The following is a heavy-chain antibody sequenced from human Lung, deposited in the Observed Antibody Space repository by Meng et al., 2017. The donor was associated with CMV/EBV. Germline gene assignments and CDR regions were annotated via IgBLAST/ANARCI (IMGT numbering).Heavy chain of an antibody. V-gene: IGHV1-69*10. CDR3: ARGARLGYCSGANCYFNAF. CDR2: IIPILGIP. D-gene: IGHD2-15*01. CDR1: GGSLSNYR. J-gene: IGHJ1*01. Sequence: SXXVSXKASGGSLSNYRLNWVRQVPGQGFQWMGGIIPILGIPDYPENFQGRVTITADTSTDTAYMHLSSLRLEDTAVYYCARGARLGYCSGANCYFNAFWXQGTWVTVSS.